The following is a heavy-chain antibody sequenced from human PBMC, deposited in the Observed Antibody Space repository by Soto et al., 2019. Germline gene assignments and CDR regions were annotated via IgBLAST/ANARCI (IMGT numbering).Heavy chain of an antibody. D-gene: IGHD1-1*01. Sequence: SETLSLTCTVSGGSITSSYWSWIRRPPGKGLEWIAYIYDTGISGYTPSTSYNPSLKSRVTMSVDTSKSQFSLKLTSVTAADTAVYYCARHRGGYPLLYYGMDVWGQGTTVTVSS. CDR2: IYDTGISGYTPST. CDR3: ARHRGGYPLLYYGMDV. V-gene: IGHV4-59*08. CDR1: GGSITSSY. J-gene: IGHJ6*02.